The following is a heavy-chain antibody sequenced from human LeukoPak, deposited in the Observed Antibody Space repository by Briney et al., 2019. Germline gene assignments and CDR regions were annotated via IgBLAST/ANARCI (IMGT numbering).Heavy chain of an antibody. D-gene: IGHD1-26*01. CDR2: IYYSGST. J-gene: IGHJ6*03. CDR1: GGSISSYY. CDR3: ASNSGSYYPYYYYYYMDV. V-gene: IGHV4-59*08. Sequence: SETLSLTCTVSGGSISSYYWSWIRQPPGKGLEWIGYIYYSGSTNYNPSLKRRVTISVDTSKNQFSLKLSSVTAADTAVYYCASNSGSYYPYYYYYYMDVWGKGTTVTVSS.